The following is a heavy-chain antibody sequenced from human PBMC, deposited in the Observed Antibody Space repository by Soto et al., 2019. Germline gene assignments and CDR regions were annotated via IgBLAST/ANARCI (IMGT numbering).Heavy chain of an antibody. J-gene: IGHJ6*02. V-gene: IGHV1-18*01. D-gene: IGHD1-1*01. CDR3: ARDRPRGGRGWNDHYHYGMDV. CDR2: ISAYNGNT. CDR1: GYTFTSYG. Sequence: QVQLVQSGAEVKKPGASVKVSCKASGYTFTSYGISWVRQAPGQGLEWMGWISAYNGNTNYAQKLQGRVTMTTDTSTSTAYMELRSLRSDDTAVYYCARDRPRGGRGWNDHYHYGMDVWGQGTTVTVSS.